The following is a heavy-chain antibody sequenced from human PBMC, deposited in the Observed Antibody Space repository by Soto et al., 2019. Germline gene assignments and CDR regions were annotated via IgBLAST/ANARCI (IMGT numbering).Heavy chain of an antibody. J-gene: IGHJ4*02. CDR1: GFTFSSYA. Sequence: EVQLLESGGGLVQPGGSLRLSCAASGFTFSSYAMSWVRQAPGKGLEWVSAISGSGGSTYYADSVKGRFTISRDNSKNTRYFQMNSLRAEDTAVYYCEQDIVVVPAAPRTTDYWGQGTLVTVSS. V-gene: IGHV3-23*01. D-gene: IGHD2-2*01. CDR3: EQDIVVVPAAPRTTDY. CDR2: ISGSGGST.